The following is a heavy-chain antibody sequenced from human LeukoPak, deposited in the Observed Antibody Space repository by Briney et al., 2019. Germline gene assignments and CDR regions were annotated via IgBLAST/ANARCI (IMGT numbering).Heavy chain of an antibody. D-gene: IGHD6-19*01. J-gene: IGHJ4*02. V-gene: IGHV3-30-3*01. CDR2: ISYDGSNK. Sequence: GGSLRLSCAASGFTFSSYATHWVRQAPGKGLEWVAVISYDGSNKYYADSVKGRFTISRDNSKNTLYLQMNSLRAEDTAVYYCARDLGWYESYWGQGTLVTVSS. CDR1: GFTFSSYA. CDR3: ARDLGWYESY.